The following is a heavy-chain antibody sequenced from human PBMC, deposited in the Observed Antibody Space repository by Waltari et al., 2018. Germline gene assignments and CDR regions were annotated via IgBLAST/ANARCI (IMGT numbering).Heavy chain of an antibody. D-gene: IGHD1-26*01. CDR2: IYHSGST. CDR1: GYSISSGYS. Sequence: QVQLQESGPGLVKPSETLSLTCTVSGYSISSGYSWGWIRQPPGKGLEWIGSIYHSGSTYYNPSLKSRVTISVDTSKNQFSLKLSSVTAADTAVYYCARRGIVGAFDYWGQGTLVTVSS. CDR3: ARRGIVGAFDY. V-gene: IGHV4-38-2*02. J-gene: IGHJ4*02.